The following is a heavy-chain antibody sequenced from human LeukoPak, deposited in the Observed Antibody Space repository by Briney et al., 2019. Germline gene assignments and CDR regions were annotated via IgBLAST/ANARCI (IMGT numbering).Heavy chain of an antibody. CDR3: ARDTATVDV. CDR1: GRSFSGYY. J-gene: IGHJ6*02. V-gene: IGHV4-34*01. CDR2: INHSGST. D-gene: IGHD5-18*01. Sequence: SETLSLTCAVYGRSFSGYYWSWIRQPPGKGLEWIGEINHSGSTNYNPSLKSRVTISVDTSKNQFSLKLSSVTAADTAVYYCARDTATVDVWGQGTTVTVSS.